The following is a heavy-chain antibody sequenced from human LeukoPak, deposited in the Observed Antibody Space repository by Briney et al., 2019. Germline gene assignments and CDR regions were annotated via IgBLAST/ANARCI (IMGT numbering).Heavy chain of an antibody. CDR3: AREAGVRAFDI. D-gene: IGHD6-19*01. J-gene: IGHJ3*02. CDR2: IYYSGST. V-gene: IGHV4-59*01. Sequence: SETLSLTCTVSGGSISSYYWSWVRQPPGKGLEWIGYIYYSGSTNYNPSLKSRVTISVDTSRNQFSLKLSSVTAADTAVYYCAREAGVRAFDIWGQGTMVTVSS. CDR1: GGSISSYY.